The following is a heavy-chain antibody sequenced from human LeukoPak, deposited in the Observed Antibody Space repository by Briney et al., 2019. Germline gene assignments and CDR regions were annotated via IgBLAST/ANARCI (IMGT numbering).Heavy chain of an antibody. CDR3: AKELDSNFWSGRHAAFGS. CDR1: GFTFSSYA. J-gene: IGHJ4*02. V-gene: IGHV3-23*01. CDR2: IVGSGAAT. D-gene: IGHD3-3*01. Sequence: GGSLRLSCAASGFTFSSYAMDWVRQAPGKGQEWVSGIVGSGAATNYADSVKGRFVISRDNSKNTLYLQMSSLRAEDTAVYYCAKELDSNFWSGRHAAFGSWGQGTLVTVSS.